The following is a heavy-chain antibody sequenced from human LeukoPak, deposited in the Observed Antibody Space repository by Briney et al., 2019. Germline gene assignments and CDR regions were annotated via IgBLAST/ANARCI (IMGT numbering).Heavy chain of an antibody. Sequence: PGGSLRLSCAASGFTFSSYAMSWVRQAPGRGLEWVSAISGSGGSTYYADSVKGRFTISRDNSKNTLYLQMNSLRAEDTAVYYCANSPLGWAGVFDYWGQGTLVTVSS. D-gene: IGHD2-15*01. CDR1: GFTFSSYA. J-gene: IGHJ4*02. CDR3: ANSPLGWAGVFDY. CDR2: ISGSGGST. V-gene: IGHV3-23*01.